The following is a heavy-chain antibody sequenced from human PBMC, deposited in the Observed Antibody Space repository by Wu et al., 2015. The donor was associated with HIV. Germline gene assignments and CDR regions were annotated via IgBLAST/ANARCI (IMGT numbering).Heavy chain of an antibody. CDR2: ISAYNGNT. CDR3: ARDRHYDTLTGYVRGGFDI. V-gene: IGHV1-18*01. D-gene: IGHD3-9*01. J-gene: IGHJ3*02. Sequence: VQLGAVVGAEVKRPGASVKVSCKASGYTFISYGINWVRQAPGQGLEWMGWISAYNGNTNYAQKLQGRVTMTTDTSTSTAYMDLRSLRSDDTAVYYCARDRHYDTLTGYVRGGFDIWGQGTRVTVSS. CDR1: GYTFISYG.